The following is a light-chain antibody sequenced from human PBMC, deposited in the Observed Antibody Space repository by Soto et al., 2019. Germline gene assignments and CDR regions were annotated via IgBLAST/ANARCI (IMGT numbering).Light chain of an antibody. CDR1: SGDVGGYNY. CDR3: CSYAGRYIYV. J-gene: IGLJ1*01. V-gene: IGLV2-14*01. Sequence: QSVLTQPASMSGSDGQSITISCTGSSGDVGGYNYVSWYQQHPGKAPKLMIYEVSNRPSGVSNRFSGSKSGNTASLTISGLQAEDEADYYCCSYAGRYIYVFGTGTKVTVL. CDR2: EVS.